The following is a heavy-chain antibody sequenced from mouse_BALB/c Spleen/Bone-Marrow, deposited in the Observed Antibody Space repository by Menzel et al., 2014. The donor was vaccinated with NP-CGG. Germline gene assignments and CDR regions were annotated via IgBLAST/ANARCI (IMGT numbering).Heavy chain of an antibody. Sequence: EVKLQESGAELVKPGASVKLSCTASGFNIKDTYMHWVKQRPEQRLEWIGRIDPANGNTKYDPKFQGKATITADTSSNTAYLQLSSLTSEDTAVYYCARYDYGWYFYVWGAGTTVTVSS. D-gene: IGHD1-1*01. J-gene: IGHJ1*01. CDR3: ARYDYGWYFYV. V-gene: IGHV14-3*02. CDR1: GFNIKDTY. CDR2: IDPANGNT.